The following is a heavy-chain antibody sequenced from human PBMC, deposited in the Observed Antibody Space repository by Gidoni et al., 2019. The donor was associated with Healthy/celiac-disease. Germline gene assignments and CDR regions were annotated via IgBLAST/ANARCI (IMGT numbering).Heavy chain of an antibody. J-gene: IGHJ4*02. CDR1: GGSISSYY. CDR2: IYYSGST. Sequence: QVQLQESGPGLVKPSETLSLTCTVSGGSISSYYWSWIRQPPGKGLEWIGYIYYSGSTNYNPSLKSRVPISVDTSKNQFSLKLSSVTAADTAVYYCARLGAVAALHFDYWGQGTLVTVSS. V-gene: IGHV4-59*08. CDR3: ARLGAVAALHFDY. D-gene: IGHD6-19*01.